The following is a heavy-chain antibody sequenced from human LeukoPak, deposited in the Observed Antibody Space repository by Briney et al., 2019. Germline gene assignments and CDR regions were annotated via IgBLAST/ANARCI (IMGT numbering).Heavy chain of an antibody. J-gene: IGHJ4*02. CDR3: ARGASHWNYYFDY. CDR1: GFTFSSYG. V-gene: IGHV3-33*01. Sequence: GGSLRLSCAASGFTFSSYGMHWVRQAPGKGLEWVAVIWYDGSNKYYADSVKGRFTISRDNSKNTLYLQMNSLRAEDTAVYYCARGASHWNYYFDYWGQGTLVTVSS. CDR2: IWYDGSNK. D-gene: IGHD1-7*01.